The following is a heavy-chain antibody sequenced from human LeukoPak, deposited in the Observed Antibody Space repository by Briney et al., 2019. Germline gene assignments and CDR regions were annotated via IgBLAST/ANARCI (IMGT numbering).Heavy chain of an antibody. CDR1: GGTFSSYA. D-gene: IGHD5-24*01. J-gene: IGHJ4*02. CDR3: ARGGGDDYNYRFDY. V-gene: IGHV1-69*04. CDR2: IIPIFGIA. Sequence: SVKVSCKASGGTFSSYAISWVRQAPGHRLEWMGRIIPIFGIANYAQNFQGRVTITADKSTSTANMELSSLRSEDTAVYYCARGGGDDYNYRFDYWGQGTLVTVSS.